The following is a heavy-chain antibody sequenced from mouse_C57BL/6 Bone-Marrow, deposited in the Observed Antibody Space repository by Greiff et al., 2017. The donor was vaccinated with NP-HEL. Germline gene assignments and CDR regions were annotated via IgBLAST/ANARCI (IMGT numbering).Heavy chain of an antibody. Sequence: QVQLQQSGAELAKPGASVKLSCKASGYTFTSYWMHWVKQRPGQGLEWIGYINPSSGYTKYNEKFKGKATLTADKSSSTAYMQLNSLTSEDSAVYFCARGDYDYDFDYWGQGTTLTVSS. CDR1: GYTFTSYW. CDR3: ARGDYDYDFDY. CDR2: INPSSGYT. V-gene: IGHV1-7*01. J-gene: IGHJ2*01. D-gene: IGHD2-4*01.